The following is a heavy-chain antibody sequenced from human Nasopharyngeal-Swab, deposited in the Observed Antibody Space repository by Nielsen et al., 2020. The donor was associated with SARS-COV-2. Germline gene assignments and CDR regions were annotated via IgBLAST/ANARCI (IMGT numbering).Heavy chain of an antibody. Sequence: SVKVSCKASGGTFSSYTISCVRPAPGQGLECMGRIIPIFGIANYAQKLQGRVTITADKSTSTAYMELSNLRSEDTAVYYCASQGGGDYYDSRRYYNYVMDVWGQGTTVTVSS. CDR3: ASQGGGDYYDSRRYYNYVMDV. V-gene: IGHV1-69*02. CDR1: GGTFSSYT. J-gene: IGHJ6*02. CDR2: IIPIFGIA. D-gene: IGHD3-22*01.